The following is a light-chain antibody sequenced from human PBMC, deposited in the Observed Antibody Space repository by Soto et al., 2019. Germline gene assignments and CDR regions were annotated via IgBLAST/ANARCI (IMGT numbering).Light chain of an antibody. V-gene: IGKV3-20*01. Sequence: EIVLTQSPGTLSLSPGERATLSCRASQSVTSYYLAWYQQKPGQAPRLLIYGASRRATDIPDRFSGSGSGTDFTLTISSLQPEDFATYYCQQSYSTPRTFGQGTKVEIK. CDR3: QQSYSTPRT. CDR1: QSVTSYY. CDR2: GAS. J-gene: IGKJ1*01.